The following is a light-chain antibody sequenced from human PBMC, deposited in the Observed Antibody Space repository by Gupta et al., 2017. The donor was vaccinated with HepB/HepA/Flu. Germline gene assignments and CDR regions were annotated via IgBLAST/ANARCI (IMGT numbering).Light chain of an antibody. V-gene: IGKV3-15*01. CDR1: EGIGRK. Sequence: EILMTQSPATLSVSPGERATLSCRASEGIGRKLAWYQQKPGQPPRLLMYDSSTRVTGITARFSGSGSGTEFTLTSSSPQSEDFAVYYWQQYENWVTFGGGTKVEI. CDR3: QQYENWVT. J-gene: IGKJ4*01. CDR2: DSS.